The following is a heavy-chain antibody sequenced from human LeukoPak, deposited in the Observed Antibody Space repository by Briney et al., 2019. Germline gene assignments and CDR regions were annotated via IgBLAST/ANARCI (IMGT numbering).Heavy chain of an antibody. V-gene: IGHV4-61*02. CDR3: ARCAVTMGAFDI. CDR1: GNSISSGDYY. Sequence: PSQTLSLTCTVSGNSISSGDYYWSWIRQPAGKGLEWIGRIYTSGSTTYNPSLKSRVTISVDTSKNQFSLKLSSVTAADTAVYYCARCAVTMGAFDIWGQGTMVTVSS. D-gene: IGHD4-17*01. J-gene: IGHJ3*02. CDR2: IYTSGST.